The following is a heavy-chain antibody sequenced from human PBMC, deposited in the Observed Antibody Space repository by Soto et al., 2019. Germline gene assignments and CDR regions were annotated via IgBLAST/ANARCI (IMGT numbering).Heavy chain of an antibody. CDR2: IYYSGST. D-gene: IGHD3-10*01. CDR1: GGSISSYY. Sequence: SETLSLTCTVSGGSISSYYWSWIRQPPGKGLEWIGYIYYSGSTNYNPSLKSRVTISVDTSKNQFSLKLSSVTAADTAVYYCARDRGYYGSGSYYTPFYYWGQGTLVTVSS. V-gene: IGHV4-59*01. CDR3: ARDRGYYGSGSYYTPFYY. J-gene: IGHJ4*02.